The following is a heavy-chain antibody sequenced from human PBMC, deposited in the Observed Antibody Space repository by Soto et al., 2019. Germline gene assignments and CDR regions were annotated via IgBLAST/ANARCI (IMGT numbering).Heavy chain of an antibody. J-gene: IGHJ6*02. CDR1: GFGFNGYD. Sequence: GGSLRLSCAASGFGFNGYDMHWVRQAPVKNLEWVAAISTAGDTYYLGSVKGRFTISREDAKNSLSLQMNSLRVGDTAVYYCARGGDRFDGMDVWGQGTTVTV. V-gene: IGHV3-13*01. D-gene: IGHD3-16*01. CDR2: ISTAGDT. CDR3: ARGGDRFDGMDV.